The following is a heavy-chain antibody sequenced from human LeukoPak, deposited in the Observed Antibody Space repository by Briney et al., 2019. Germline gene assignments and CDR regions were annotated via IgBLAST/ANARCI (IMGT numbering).Heavy chain of an antibody. J-gene: IGHJ4*02. D-gene: IGHD2-21*01. V-gene: IGHV4-38-2*01. CDR1: GYSISSGYY. CDR2: IYHSGST. Sequence: PSETLSLTCAVSGYSISSGYYWGWIRQPPGKGLEWIGSIYHSGSTYYNPSLKSRVTISVDTSKNQFSLKLSSVTAADTAVYYCARSCGGDCPFDYWGQGTLVTVSS. CDR3: ARSCGGDCPFDY.